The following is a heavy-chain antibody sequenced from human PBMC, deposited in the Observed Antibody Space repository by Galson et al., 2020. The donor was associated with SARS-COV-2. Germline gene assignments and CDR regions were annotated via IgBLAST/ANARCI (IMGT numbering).Heavy chain of an antibody. CDR3: ARGVRDGYNHYYYYGMDV. CDR2: ISRFGNII. J-gene: IGHJ6*02. D-gene: IGHD5-12*01. CDR1: GFTFSDYY. V-gene: IGHV3-11*01. Sequence: TEGSLRLSCGASGFTFSDYYMSWIRQAPGKGLEWLSFISRFGNIIYYADSVKGRFTISRDNADNSLYLQMNSLRADDTAVYYCARGVRDGYNHYYYYGMDVWGQGTTVTVSS.